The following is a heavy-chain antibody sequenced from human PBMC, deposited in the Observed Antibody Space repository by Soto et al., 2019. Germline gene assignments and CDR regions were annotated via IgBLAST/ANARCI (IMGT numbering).Heavy chain of an antibody. J-gene: IGHJ6*03. D-gene: IGHD2-15*01. CDR3: ARRERYCSGGSCYYYMDV. CDR1: GYTFTGYE. Sequence: XSVKVSYNASGYTFTGYEMHWLRHTPGQGLEWMGWINPNSGGTNYAQKFQGWVTMTRDTSISTAYMELSRLRSDDTAVYYCARRERYCSGGSCYYYMDVWGKGTTVTVSS. V-gene: IGHV1-2*04. CDR2: INPNSGGT.